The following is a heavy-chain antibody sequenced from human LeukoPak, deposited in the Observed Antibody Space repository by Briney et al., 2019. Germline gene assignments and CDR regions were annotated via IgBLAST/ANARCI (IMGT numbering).Heavy chain of an antibody. CDR3: ARDTWFGESGLDY. CDR1: GGSLSSYY. D-gene: IGHD3-10*01. Sequence: PSETLSPTYTVSGGSLSSYYWSWIRQPAGKGLEWIGRIYTSGSTNYNPSLKSRVTISVDTSKNQFSLKLSSVTAADTAVYYCARDTWFGESGLDYWGQGTLVTVSS. J-gene: IGHJ4*02. V-gene: IGHV4-4*07. CDR2: IYTSGST.